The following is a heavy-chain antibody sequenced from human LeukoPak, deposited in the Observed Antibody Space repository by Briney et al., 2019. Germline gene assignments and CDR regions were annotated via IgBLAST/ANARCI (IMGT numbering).Heavy chain of an antibody. V-gene: IGHV3-30*18. CDR1: GFTFSNYG. D-gene: IGHD6-19*01. J-gene: IGHJ4*02. CDR3: AKVREGSGWYLYFDY. Sequence: GRSLRLSCAASGFTFSNYGMHWVRQAPGKGLEWVAIISFDGTNQYYGDSVKGRFTISRDNSKNTLYLQMNSLRAEDTAVYYCAKVREGSGWYLYFDYWGQGTLVTVSS. CDR2: ISFDGTNQ.